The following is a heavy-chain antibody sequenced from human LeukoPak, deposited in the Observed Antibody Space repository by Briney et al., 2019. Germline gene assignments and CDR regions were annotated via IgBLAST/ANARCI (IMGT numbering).Heavy chain of an antibody. D-gene: IGHD6-19*01. CDR2: ISSGGGST. CDR3: AKAVALAGFYYFDY. Sequence: GGSLRLSCAASGFTFSIYAMSWVRQAPGKGLEWVSAISSGGGSTYYADSVKGRFTISRDNSKNTLYLQMNSLRAEDTAVYYCAKAVALAGFYYFDYWGQGTLVTVSS. CDR1: GFTFSIYA. J-gene: IGHJ4*02. V-gene: IGHV3-23*01.